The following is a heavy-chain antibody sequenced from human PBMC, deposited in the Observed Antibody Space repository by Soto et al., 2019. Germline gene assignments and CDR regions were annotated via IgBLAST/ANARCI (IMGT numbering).Heavy chain of an antibody. D-gene: IGHD3-16*01. V-gene: IGHV4-59*01. CDR1: GDAMSSNY. CDR3: ARAMGDWGTYYCYYGMDV. CDR2: VYYAGAT. J-gene: IGHJ6*02. Sequence: QVQLQESGPGLVRPSETLSLTCTVSGDAMSSNYWSWIRQPPGKGLEWIGYVYYAGATSYNPSLKSRVTISVDTSKNQFSLKLSSVTAADTAVYYCARAMGDWGTYYCYYGMDVWGQGTTVTVSS.